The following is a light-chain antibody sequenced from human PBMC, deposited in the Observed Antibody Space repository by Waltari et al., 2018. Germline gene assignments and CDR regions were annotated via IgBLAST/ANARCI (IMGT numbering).Light chain of an antibody. CDR2: GAS. CDR3: QQYGSSIMYT. J-gene: IGKJ2*01. V-gene: IGKV3-20*01. Sequence: IVLTQSPGTLSLSPGERATLSCRASQSLTKRYLAWYQQKPGQAPRLLIYGASSGAAGIPDRFSGSGSGTDFTLTISRLEPDDFAVYDCQQYGSSIMYTFGQGTKLEIK. CDR1: QSLTKRY.